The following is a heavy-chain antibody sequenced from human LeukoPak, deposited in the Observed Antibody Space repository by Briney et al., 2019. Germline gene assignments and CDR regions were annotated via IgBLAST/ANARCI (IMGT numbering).Heavy chain of an antibody. CDR1: GFTFSSYG. V-gene: IGHV3-30*02. D-gene: IGHD2-2*02. Sequence: GGSLRLSCASSGFTFSSYGMHWVRQAPGKGLEWVAFIRYDGSNKYYADSVKGLFTIYRDNSKNTLYLQMNSLRAEDTAVYYCASYCSSTSCYTFDIWGQGTMVTVSS. J-gene: IGHJ3*02. CDR3: ASYCSSTSCYTFDI. CDR2: IRYDGSNK.